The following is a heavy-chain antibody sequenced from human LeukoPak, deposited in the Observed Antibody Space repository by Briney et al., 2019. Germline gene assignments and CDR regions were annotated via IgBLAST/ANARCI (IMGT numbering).Heavy chain of an antibody. D-gene: IGHD1-26*01. J-gene: IGHJ3*02. CDR1: GYSISSGYY. V-gene: IGHV4-38-2*02. Sequence: SETLSLTCTVSGYSISSGYYWGWIRQPPGKGLEWIGSIYHSGSTYYNPSLKSRVTISVDTSKNQFSLKLSSVTAADTAVYYCAGVLFGSGSYLGDAFDIWGQGTMVTVSS. CDR2: IYHSGST. CDR3: AGVLFGSGSYLGDAFDI.